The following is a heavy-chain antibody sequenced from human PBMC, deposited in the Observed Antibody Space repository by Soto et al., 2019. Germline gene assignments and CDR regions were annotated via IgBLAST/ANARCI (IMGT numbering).Heavy chain of an antibody. D-gene: IGHD3-16*01. CDR1: GASMNDYY. V-gene: IGHV4-59*01. CDR2: LHYNGFA. Sequence: SETLSLTCTVSGASMNDYYGSWIRQSPGKGLEHIGYLHYNGFAEYSPSLRSRVSISMDTSKNQFSLKLSSVTAADTAIYYCARSGHIFAGVFWGQGILVTVSS. CDR3: ARSGHIFAGVF. J-gene: IGHJ4*02.